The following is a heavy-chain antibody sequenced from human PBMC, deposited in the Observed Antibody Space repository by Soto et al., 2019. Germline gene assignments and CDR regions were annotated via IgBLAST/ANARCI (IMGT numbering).Heavy chain of an antibody. V-gene: IGHV1-18*01. D-gene: IGHD6-19*01. CDR1: GYTFSNSG. CDR3: SRFIMVGGWFDPNYYHGMDV. Sequence: QVQLVQSGAEVKKPGASVTVSCKTSGYTFSNSGINWVRQAPGQGLEWMGWISGYNGNTNYAQTVKGRVTLTTDTSTGTVYMALRSLKSDDTAIYYCSRFIMVGGWFDPNYYHGMDVWGQGTPVTVSS. CDR2: ISGYNGNT. J-gene: IGHJ6*02.